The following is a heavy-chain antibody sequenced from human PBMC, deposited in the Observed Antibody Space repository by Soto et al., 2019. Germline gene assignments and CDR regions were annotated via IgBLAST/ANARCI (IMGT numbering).Heavy chain of an antibody. CDR2: FYYSGST. V-gene: IGHV4-61*01. CDR1: GGSVSSGSYY. CDR3: AREGYYESSGLNWFDP. D-gene: IGHD3-22*01. Sequence: PSETLSLTCTVSGGSVSSGSYYWSWIRQPPGKGLEWIGYFYYSGSTNYNPSLKSRVTISVDTSKNQFSLRLTSVTAADTALYYCAREGYYESSGLNWFDPWGQGTLVTVSS. J-gene: IGHJ5*02.